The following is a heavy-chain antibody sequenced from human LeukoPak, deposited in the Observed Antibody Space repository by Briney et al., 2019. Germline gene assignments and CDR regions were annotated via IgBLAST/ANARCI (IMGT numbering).Heavy chain of an antibody. CDR2: IKQDGSEK. Sequence: GGSLRLSCAASGFTFDNYAMNWVRQAPGKGLEWVANIKQDGSEKCYVDSVKGRFTISRDNAKNSLYLQMNSLRAEDTAVYYCARIQDDFWSGYAYYFDYWGQGTLVTVSS. CDR3: ARIQDDFWSGYAYYFDY. CDR1: GFTFDNYA. J-gene: IGHJ4*02. V-gene: IGHV3-7*01. D-gene: IGHD3-3*01.